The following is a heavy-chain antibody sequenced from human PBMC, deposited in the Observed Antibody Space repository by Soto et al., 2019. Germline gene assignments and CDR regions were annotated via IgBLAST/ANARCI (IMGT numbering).Heavy chain of an antibody. CDR1: GFTFSSYA. D-gene: IGHD3-3*01. Sequence: EVQLLESGGGLVQPGGSLRLSCAASGFTFSSYAMSWVRQAPGKGLEWVSAISGSGGSTYYADSVKGRFTISRDNSKNTLYLQMNSLTAEDTAVYYCAKGLITIFGVVGVVDIWGQGTMVTVSS. V-gene: IGHV3-23*01. J-gene: IGHJ3*02. CDR2: ISGSGGST. CDR3: AKGLITIFGVVGVVDI.